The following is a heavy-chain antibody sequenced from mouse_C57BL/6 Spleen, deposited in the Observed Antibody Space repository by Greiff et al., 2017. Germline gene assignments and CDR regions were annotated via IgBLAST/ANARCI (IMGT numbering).Heavy chain of an antibody. CDR1: GFTFSSYA. CDR3: TRDTVYYGSSYVYFDV. V-gene: IGHV5-9-1*02. J-gene: IGHJ1*03. Sequence: EVQGVESGEGLVKPGGSLKLSCAASGFTFSSYAMSWVRQTPEKRLEWVAYISSGGDYIYYADTVKGRFTISRDNARNTLYLQMSSLKSEDTAMYYGTRDTVYYGSSYVYFDVWGTGTTVTVSS. CDR2: ISSGGDYI. D-gene: IGHD1-1*01.